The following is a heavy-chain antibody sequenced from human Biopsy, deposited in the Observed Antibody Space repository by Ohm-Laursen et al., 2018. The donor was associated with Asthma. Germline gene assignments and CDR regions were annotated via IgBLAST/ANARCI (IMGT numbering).Heavy chain of an antibody. D-gene: IGHD3-10*01. CDR1: VYTFNSAG. CDR3: ARAVDYSHYYGIDV. V-gene: IGHV1-18*01. Sequence: GASVKVSCKTSVYTFNSAGITWARQAPGQGLEWMGWISVYNGNTKVAQKLQDRVIMITDTSTSTAYMELRSLRSDDTAVYFCARAVDYSHYYGIDVWGQGTTVTVS. J-gene: IGHJ6*02. CDR2: ISVYNGNT.